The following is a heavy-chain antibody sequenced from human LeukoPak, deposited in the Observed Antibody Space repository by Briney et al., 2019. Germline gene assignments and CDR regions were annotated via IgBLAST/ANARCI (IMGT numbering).Heavy chain of an antibody. CDR2: ISGSGGST. D-gene: IGHD3-10*01. V-gene: IGHV3-23*01. CDR3: AASYGSGSYAFPYYYYYYGMDV. J-gene: IGHJ6*02. CDR1: GFTFSSYA. Sequence: GGSLRLSCAASGFTFSSYAMSWVRQAPGKGLEWVSAISGSGGSTYYADSVKGRFTISRDNSKNTLYLQMKSLRAEDTAVYYCAASYGSGSYAFPYYYYYYGMDVWGQGTTVTVSS.